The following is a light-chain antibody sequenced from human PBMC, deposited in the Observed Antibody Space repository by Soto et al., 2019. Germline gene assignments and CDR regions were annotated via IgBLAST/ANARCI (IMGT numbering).Light chain of an antibody. Sequence: VLSQSPGTLSLSPGERASLSCRASQNVDTFLAWYQQKPGHSPRLLIYDASRRATGIPARFSGSGSGTDFTLTISSLEPEDFAVYYCQQRNKWPLTFGARTKVAIK. J-gene: IGKJ4*01. CDR3: QQRNKWPLT. CDR2: DAS. V-gene: IGKV3-11*01. CDR1: QNVDTF.